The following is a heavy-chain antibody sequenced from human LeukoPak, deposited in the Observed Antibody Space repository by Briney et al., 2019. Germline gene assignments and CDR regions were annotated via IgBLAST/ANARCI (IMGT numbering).Heavy chain of an antibody. J-gene: IGHJ4*02. CDR3: ARVRSSSWPNYFDY. V-gene: IGHV4-59*01. CDR2: IYYSGST. Sequence: SETLSLTCTVSGGSISIYYWSWIRQPPGKGLEWIGYIYYSGSTNYNPSLKSRVTISVDTSKNQFSLKLSSVTAADTAVYYCARVRSSSWPNYFDYWGQGTLVTVSS. D-gene: IGHD6-13*01. CDR1: GGSISIYY.